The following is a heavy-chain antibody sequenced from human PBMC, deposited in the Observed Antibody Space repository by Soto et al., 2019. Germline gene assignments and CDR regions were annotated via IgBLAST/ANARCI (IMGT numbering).Heavy chain of an antibody. D-gene: IGHD4-17*01. V-gene: IGHV3-30-3*01. J-gene: IGHJ5*02. Sequence: QVQLVESGGGVVQPGRSLRLSCAASGFIFSRYPMHWVRQAPGKGLQWVALISDDGSTKYYADSVKGRFTISRDNSKNTLYLQMNGLSAEDTAVYYCTRADVTVTLSVFDPWGQGTLVTVSS. CDR2: ISDDGSTK. CDR3: TRADVTVTLSVFDP. CDR1: GFIFSRYP.